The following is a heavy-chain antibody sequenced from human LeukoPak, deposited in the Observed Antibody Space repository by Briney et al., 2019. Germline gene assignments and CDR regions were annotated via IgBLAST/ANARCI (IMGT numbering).Heavy chain of an antibody. CDR2: INHSGST. CDR3: ARGLSITILGVVSNWFDP. D-gene: IGHD3-3*01. J-gene: IGHJ5*02. Sequence: SETLSLTCAVYGGSFSGYYWSWIRQPPGKGLEWIGEINHSGSTNYNPSLKSRVTISVDTSKNQFSLKLSSVTAADTAVYYCARGLSITILGVVSNWFDPWGQGTLVTVSS. CDR1: GGSFSGYY. V-gene: IGHV4-34*01.